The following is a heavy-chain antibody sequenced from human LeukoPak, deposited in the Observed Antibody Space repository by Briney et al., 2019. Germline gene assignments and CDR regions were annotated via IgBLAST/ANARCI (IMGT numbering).Heavy chain of an antibody. D-gene: IGHD2-21*01. CDR3: AREKTACGGDCYDS. CDR1: GFTFSSYE. V-gene: IGHV3-48*03. J-gene: IGHJ4*02. Sequence: GGSLRLSCAASGFTFSSYEMNWVRQAPGKGLEWVSYISSSGTPIHYADSVKGRFTISRDNAKNSLFLQMNSLRAEDTAVYYWAREKTACGGDCYDSWGQGTLVTVSS. CDR2: ISSSGTPI.